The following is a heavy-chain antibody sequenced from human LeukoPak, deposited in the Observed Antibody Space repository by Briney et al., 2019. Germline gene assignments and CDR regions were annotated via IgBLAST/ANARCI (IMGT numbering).Heavy chain of an antibody. D-gene: IGHD5-18*01. J-gene: IGHJ4*02. CDR3: AKDIGAMGDVFDY. V-gene: IGHV3-23*01. Sequence: PGGTLRLSCAASGFTFSSYAMSWVRQAPGKGLEWVSAISGTGGSTYYADSVKGRFTISRDNSKNTLYLQMNSLRAEDTAVYYCAKDIGAMGDVFDYWGQGTLVTVSS. CDR2: ISGTGGST. CDR1: GFTFSSYA.